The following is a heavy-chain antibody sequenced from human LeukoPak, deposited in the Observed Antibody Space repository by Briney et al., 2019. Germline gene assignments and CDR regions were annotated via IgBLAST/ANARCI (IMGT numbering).Heavy chain of an antibody. CDR2: IYYSGST. V-gene: IGHV4-59*01. D-gene: IGHD3-22*01. CDR1: GGSISSYY. Sequence: SETLSLTCIVSGGSISSYYWSWIRQPPGKGLEWIGYIYYSGSTNYIPSLKSRVTISVDTSKNQFSLKLSSVTAADTAVYYCARYYDNSGYIDYWGQGTLVTVSS. J-gene: IGHJ4*02. CDR3: ARYYDNSGYIDY.